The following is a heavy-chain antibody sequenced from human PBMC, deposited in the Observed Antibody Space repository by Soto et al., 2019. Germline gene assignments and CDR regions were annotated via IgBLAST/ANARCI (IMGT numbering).Heavy chain of an antibody. CDR1: GVTFSSYA. CDR3: AECVPTTVVNLYFDY. V-gene: IGHV3-23*01. D-gene: IGHD4-17*01. J-gene: IGHJ4*02. Sequence: WGSLRLSCAASGVTFSSYAMSGVRQPPGKGLEWVSAINGSCGSFYYADSVKRRLIIARDNSKNTLYQQRNRPSAEDTGEYYAAECVPTTVVNLYFDYWGQGTLVAVSS. CDR2: INGSCGSF.